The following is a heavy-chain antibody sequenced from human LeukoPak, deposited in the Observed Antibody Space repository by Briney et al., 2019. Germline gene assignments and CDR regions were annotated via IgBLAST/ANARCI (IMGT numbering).Heavy chain of an antibody. CDR2: IYPDDSDT. CDR3: ARPNITSYYDSSGYDAFDV. CDR1: GYKFSTYW. V-gene: IGHV5-51*01. Sequence: GESLKISCKGSGYKFSTYWVAWVRQMPGKGLEWMGIIYPDDSDTGYSPSFQGQVTISADKSINTAYLQWSSLKASDTAMYFCARPNITSYYDSSGYDAFDVWGQGTLVAVSS. D-gene: IGHD3-22*01. J-gene: IGHJ3*01.